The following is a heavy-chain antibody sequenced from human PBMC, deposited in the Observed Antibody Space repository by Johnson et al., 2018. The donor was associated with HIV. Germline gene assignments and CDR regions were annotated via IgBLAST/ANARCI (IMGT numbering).Heavy chain of an antibody. Sequence: QMLLVESGGGVVQPGRSLRLSCSASGFSFNDYAMHWVRQAPGKGLEWVAVISFDGGAIYYADSVKGRFTISRDNSKNTLYLQMNSLRTEDTAVYYCARPDSGRYRDAFDIWGQGTMVTVSS. CDR3: ARPDSGRYRDAFDI. J-gene: IGHJ3*02. CDR1: GFSFNDYA. CDR2: ISFDGGAI. D-gene: IGHD1-26*01. V-gene: IGHV3-30-3*01.